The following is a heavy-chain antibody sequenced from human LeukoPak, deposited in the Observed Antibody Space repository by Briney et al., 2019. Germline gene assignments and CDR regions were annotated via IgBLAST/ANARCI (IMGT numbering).Heavy chain of an antibody. J-gene: IGHJ4*02. Sequence: PGGSLRLSCAVSGFPFSTFWMSWVRQAPGKGLEWVANINQDGSEKYYVDSVRGRFTISRDNAKNSLYLQMNSLRAEDTAVYYCARRGYGGKEIDYWGQGTLVTVSS. CDR1: GFPFSTFW. D-gene: IGHD4-23*01. CDR3: ARRGYGGKEIDY. CDR2: INQDGSEK. V-gene: IGHV3-7*01.